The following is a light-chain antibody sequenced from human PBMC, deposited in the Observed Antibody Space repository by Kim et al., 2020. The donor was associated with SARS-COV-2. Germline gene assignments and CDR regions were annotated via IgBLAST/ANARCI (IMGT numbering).Light chain of an antibody. J-gene: IGLJ2*01. Sequence: GKTVTISSTRSSGGIASNYVQWYQQRPGSAPTTVIYEDNQRPSGVPDRFSGSIDSSSNSASLTISGLKTEDEADYYCQSYDSSIVVFGGGTQLTVL. V-gene: IGLV6-57*03. CDR3: QSYDSSIVV. CDR1: SGGIASNY. CDR2: EDN.